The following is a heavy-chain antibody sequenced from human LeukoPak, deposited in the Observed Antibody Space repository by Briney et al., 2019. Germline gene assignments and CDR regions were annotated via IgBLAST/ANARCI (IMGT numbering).Heavy chain of an antibody. D-gene: IGHD6-19*01. CDR1: GFTFSTYS. V-gene: IGHV3-21*01. Sequence: GGSLRLSCAASGFTFSTYSMNWVRQAPGKGLEWVSSISSSSSFIYYGDSVKGRFTTSRDNAKNSLYLQMNSLRAEDTAVYYCAKGQWQDAFDIWGQGTMVTVSS. CDR2: ISSSSSFI. CDR3: AKGQWQDAFDI. J-gene: IGHJ3*02.